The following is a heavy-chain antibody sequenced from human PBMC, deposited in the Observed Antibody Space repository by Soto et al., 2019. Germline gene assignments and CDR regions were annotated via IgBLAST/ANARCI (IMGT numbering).Heavy chain of an antibody. V-gene: IGHV3-30*18. J-gene: IGHJ5*02. CDR3: AKDVGCSGGSCYLNWFDP. CDR2: ISYDGSNK. CDR1: GFTFSSYG. D-gene: IGHD2-15*01. Sequence: QVQLVESGGGVVQPGRSLRLSCAASGFTFSSYGMHWVRQAPGKGLEWVAVISYDGSNKYYADSVKGRFTISRDNSKKTLYLQMNSLRAEDTAVYYCAKDVGCSGGSCYLNWFDPWGQGTMVTVSS.